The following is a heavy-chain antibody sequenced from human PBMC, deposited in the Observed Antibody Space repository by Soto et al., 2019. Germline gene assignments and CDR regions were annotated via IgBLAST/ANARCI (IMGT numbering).Heavy chain of an antibody. CDR3: ARQEYSSSSEDY. CDR1: GGSISSSSYY. D-gene: IGHD6-6*01. CDR2: IYYSGST. J-gene: IGHJ4*02. V-gene: IGHV4-39*01. Sequence: SETLSLTCTVSGGSISSSSYYWGWIRQPPGKGLEWIGSIYYSGSTYYNPSLKSRVTISVDTSKNQFSLKLSSVTAADTAVYYCARQEYSSSSEDYWGQGTLVTVSS.